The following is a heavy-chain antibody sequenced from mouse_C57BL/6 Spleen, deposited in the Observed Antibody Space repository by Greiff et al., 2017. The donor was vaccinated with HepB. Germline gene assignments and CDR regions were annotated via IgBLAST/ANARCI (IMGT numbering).Heavy chain of an antibody. CDR3: AIYPGGYFDY. D-gene: IGHD1-3*01. J-gene: IGHJ2*01. CDR1: GFNIKDYY. CDR2: IDPEDGET. V-gene: IGHV14-2*01. Sequence: VQLQQSGAELVKPGASVKLSCTASGFNIKDYYMHWVKQRTEQGLEWIGRIDPEDGETKHATKFQGKATITADTSSNTAYLQLISLTSEDTAVYFCAIYPGGYFDYWGQGTTLTVSS.